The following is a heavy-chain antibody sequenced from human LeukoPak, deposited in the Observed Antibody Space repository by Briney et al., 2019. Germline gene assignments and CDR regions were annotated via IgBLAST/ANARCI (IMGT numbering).Heavy chain of an antibody. D-gene: IGHD3-10*01. V-gene: IGHV4-4*07. CDR1: GGSISSYY. CDR3: ARGSVSAADY. Sequence: SETLSLTCTVSGGSISSYYWSWIRQPAGKGLEWIGRIYSTGTTNYNSCLKSRVPMSGETSKTQFSQKLSSVTAADPAVYYCARGSVSAADYWGQGTLVTVSS. CDR2: IYSTGTT. J-gene: IGHJ4*02.